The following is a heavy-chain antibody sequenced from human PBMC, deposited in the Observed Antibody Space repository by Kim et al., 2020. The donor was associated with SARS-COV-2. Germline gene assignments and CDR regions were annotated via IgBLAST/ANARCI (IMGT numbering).Heavy chain of an antibody. V-gene: IGHV4-59*01. Sequence: SETLSLTCTVSGGSISSYYWSWIRQSPGKGLEWIGYISYSGSTNYNPSLKSRVTISVDTSKNQFSLKLNSVTAADTAVYYCARLHCGGGSCYNDYWGQG. CDR3: ARLHCGGGSCYNDY. D-gene: IGHD2-15*01. J-gene: IGHJ4*02. CDR2: ISYSGST. CDR1: GGSISSYY.